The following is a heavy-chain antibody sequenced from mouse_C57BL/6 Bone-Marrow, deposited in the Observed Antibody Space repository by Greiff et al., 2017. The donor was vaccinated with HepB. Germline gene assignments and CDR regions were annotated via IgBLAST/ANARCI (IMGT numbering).Heavy chain of an antibody. J-gene: IGHJ3*01. CDR3: ARHPFAY. CDR2: ISNLAYSI. V-gene: IGHV5-15*04. Sequence: EVKVEESGGGLVQPGGSLKLSCAASGFTFSDYGMAWVRQAPRKGPEWVAFISNLAYSIYYADTVTGRFTISRENAKNTLYLEMSSLRSEDTAMYYCARHPFAYWGQGTLVTVSA. CDR1: GFTFSDYG.